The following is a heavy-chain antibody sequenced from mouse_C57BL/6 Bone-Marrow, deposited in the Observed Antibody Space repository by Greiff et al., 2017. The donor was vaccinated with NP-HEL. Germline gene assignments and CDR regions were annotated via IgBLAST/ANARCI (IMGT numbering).Heavy chain of an antibody. Sequence: DVKLVESGGGLVKPGGSLKLSCAASGFTFSSYAMSWVRQTPEKRLEWVATISDGGSYTYYPDNVQGRFTISRDNAKNNLYLQMSHLKSEDTAMYYCPLRRWYYVDYWCQGTTLTVSS. CDR2: ISDGGSYT. J-gene: IGHJ2*01. CDR3: PLRRWYYVDY. CDR1: GFTFSSYA. V-gene: IGHV5-4*03.